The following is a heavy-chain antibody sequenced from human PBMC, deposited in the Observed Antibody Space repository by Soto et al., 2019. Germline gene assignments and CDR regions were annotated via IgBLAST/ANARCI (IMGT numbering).Heavy chain of an antibody. D-gene: IGHD3-22*01. CDR2: IYYSGST. Sequence: QVQLQESGPGLVKPSGTLSLTCAVSGGSISSSYWWSWVRQPPGKGLEWIGEIYYSGSTNYNPSLKSLVTISVDKSNNQFSLKLSSVTAADTAVYYCARRRITMIVVVYDAFDIWGQGTMVTVSS. J-gene: IGHJ3*02. V-gene: IGHV4-4*02. CDR3: ARRRITMIVVVYDAFDI. CDR1: GGSISSSYW.